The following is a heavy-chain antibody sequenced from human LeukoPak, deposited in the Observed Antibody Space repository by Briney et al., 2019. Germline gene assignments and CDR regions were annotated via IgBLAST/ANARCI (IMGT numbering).Heavy chain of an antibody. CDR2: INGKRGDT. V-gene: IGHV1-2*02. Sequence: ASLKVSCKAAGFTFTDHYMHWVRRAPGQRLEWMGWINGKRGDTNYAQNFQDRVTMTRDTSTSTVYMELSRLTVDDTAVYYCARDHDWGVDYWGQGTLVTVSS. D-gene: IGHD7-27*01. J-gene: IGHJ4*02. CDR1: GFTFTDHY. CDR3: ARDHDWGVDY.